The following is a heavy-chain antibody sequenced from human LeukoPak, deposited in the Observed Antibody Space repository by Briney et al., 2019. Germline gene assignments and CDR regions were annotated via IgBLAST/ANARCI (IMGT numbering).Heavy chain of an antibody. CDR3: AKGVDSSGWYYFDY. CDR1: GFTFSDYA. CDR2: ISGGGSST. D-gene: IGHD6-19*01. J-gene: IGHJ4*02. Sequence: GGSLRLSCAASGFTFSDYAMSWVRQAPGKGLEWVSSISGGGSSTYYADSVKGRFTISRDNSKNTLYLQMNTLRAEDTAIYYCAKGVDSSGWYYFDYWGQGTLVTVSS. V-gene: IGHV3-23*01.